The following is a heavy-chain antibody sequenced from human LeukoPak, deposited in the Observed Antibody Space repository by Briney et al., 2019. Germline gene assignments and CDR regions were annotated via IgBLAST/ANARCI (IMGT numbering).Heavy chain of an antibody. CDR1: GFTFSSYS. Sequence: GGSLRLSCAASGFTFSSYSMNWVRQAPGKGLEWVSSISSSSSYIYYAGSVKGRFTISRDNAKNSLYLQMNSLRAEDTAVYYCARARDYYDSSGYGYYFDYWGQGTLVTVSS. J-gene: IGHJ4*02. D-gene: IGHD3-22*01. CDR3: ARARDYYDSSGYGYYFDY. V-gene: IGHV3-21*01. CDR2: ISSSSSYI.